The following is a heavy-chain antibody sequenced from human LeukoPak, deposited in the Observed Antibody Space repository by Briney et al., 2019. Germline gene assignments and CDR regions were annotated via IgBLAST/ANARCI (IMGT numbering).Heavy chain of an antibody. CDR1: GGSINSHY. D-gene: IGHD2-8*01. CDR3: ASSGQCTNGLCRDVGYMDV. V-gene: IGHV4-59*11. Sequence: NPSETLSLTCTVSGGSINSHYWSWVRQPPGKGLVWIGYISYSGNTNYNPSLKSRVTISMHTSKNQLSLKLNSVTAADTAVYYCASSGQCTNGLCRDVGYMDVWGKGTTVTVSS. CDR2: ISYSGNT. J-gene: IGHJ6*03.